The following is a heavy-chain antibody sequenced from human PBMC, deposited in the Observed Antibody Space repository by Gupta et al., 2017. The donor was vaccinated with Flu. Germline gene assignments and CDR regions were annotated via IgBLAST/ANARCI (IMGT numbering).Heavy chain of an antibody. J-gene: IGHJ4*02. CDR1: GFTFSNDW. V-gene: IGHV3-15*01. Sequence: EVQLVESGGGLVKLGGSLRLSCAASGFTFSNDWMRWVRPASGKGLEWVGRIKSKTDGGTTDYAAPVKGRFTISRDDSKNTLYLQMNSLKTEDTAVYYCTTAPIVVVVAATPVDYWGQGTLVTVSS. CDR3: TTAPIVVVVAATPVDY. D-gene: IGHD2-15*01. CDR2: IKSKTDGGTT.